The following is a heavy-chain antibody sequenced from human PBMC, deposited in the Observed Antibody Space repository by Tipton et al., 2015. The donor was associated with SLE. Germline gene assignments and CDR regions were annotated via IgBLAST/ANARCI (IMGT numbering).Heavy chain of an antibody. CDR1: GYSISSDYY. Sequence: LRLSFTVSGYSISSDYYWGWIRQPPGKGLTWIGNIYHSGNTYYSPSLRSRLTISIDASKNQFSMRLTSVTAADTAVYYCARDGDAIVGTTGAFDIWGQGTMVTVSS. CDR2: IYHSGNT. J-gene: IGHJ3*02. V-gene: IGHV4-38-2*02. D-gene: IGHD1-26*01. CDR3: ARDGDAIVGTTGAFDI.